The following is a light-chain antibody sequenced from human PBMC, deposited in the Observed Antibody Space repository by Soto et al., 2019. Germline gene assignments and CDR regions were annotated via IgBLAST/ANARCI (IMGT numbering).Light chain of an antibody. CDR2: DAV. V-gene: IGKV3-20*01. CDR1: QGVNSNY. CDR3: LQYHNLWA. J-gene: IGKJ1*01. Sequence: EIVLTQSPGTLSLSPGERATLSCRASQGVNSNYLAWYQQKPGQAPRLLIYDAVKRATGIPARFSGSGSGTDFTLTISSLEPEDFGVYSCLQYHNLWAFGQGTKVDIK.